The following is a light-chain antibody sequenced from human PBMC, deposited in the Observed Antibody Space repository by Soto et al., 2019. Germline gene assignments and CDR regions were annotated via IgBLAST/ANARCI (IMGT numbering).Light chain of an antibody. V-gene: IGLV1-44*01. Sequence: QSVLTQPPSASGTPGQRVTISCSGSSSNIGSNPVNWYQQLPGTAPKLLIYSNNQWPSGVPDRFSGSKSGTSASLAIGGLQSEDEADYYCAAWDDSLNGWVFGGGTKLTVL. CDR3: AAWDDSLNGWV. J-gene: IGLJ3*02. CDR2: SNN. CDR1: SSNIGSNP.